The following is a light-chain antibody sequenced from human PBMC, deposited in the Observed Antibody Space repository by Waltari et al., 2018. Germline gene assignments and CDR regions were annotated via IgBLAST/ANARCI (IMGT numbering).Light chain of an antibody. V-gene: IGLV2-14*03. CDR2: DVS. CDR1: SSYVGGYDY. Sequence: QSALTQPASVSGSPGQSISIPCTGTSSYVGGYDYVSWYQQYPGKAPKLMIFDVSNRPSGVSDRFSGSKSGNTASLTISGLQAEDEAYYYCSSYSTSSTLVVFGGGTKVTVL. CDR3: SSYSTSSTLVV. J-gene: IGLJ2*01.